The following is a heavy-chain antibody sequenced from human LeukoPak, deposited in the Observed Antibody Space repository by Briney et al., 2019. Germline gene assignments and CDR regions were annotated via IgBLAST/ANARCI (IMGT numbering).Heavy chain of an antibody. V-gene: IGHV3-30*04. CDR2: ISYDGSSI. Sequence: GGSLRLSCAASGFTFSSYAINWVRQTPGKGLEWVVVISYDGSSIYYADSVKGRFTISRDNSKNTLYLQMNSLRPEDTAVFYCTRDAYGMDVWGKGTTVTVSS. CDR1: GFTFSSYA. J-gene: IGHJ6*04. CDR3: TRDAYGMDV.